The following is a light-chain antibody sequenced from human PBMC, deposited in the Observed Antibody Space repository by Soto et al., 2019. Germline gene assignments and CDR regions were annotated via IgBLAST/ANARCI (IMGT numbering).Light chain of an antibody. J-gene: IGLJ1*01. CDR2: EVS. V-gene: IGLV2-14*01. CDR1: SSDVGGYDY. Sequence: QSVLTQPASVSLSPGQSITISCTGTSSDVGGYDYVSWYQLHPGKAPKLMIFEVSNRPSGVSYRFSGSKSGNTASLTISGLQVEDEADYFCSSYSISTAYLFGTGTKVTVL. CDR3: SSYSISTAYL.